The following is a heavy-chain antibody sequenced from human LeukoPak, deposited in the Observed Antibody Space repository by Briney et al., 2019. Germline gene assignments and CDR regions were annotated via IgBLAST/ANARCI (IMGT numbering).Heavy chain of an antibody. V-gene: IGHV1-8*01. CDR1: GYTFTSYD. J-gene: IGHJ4*02. Sequence: GASVKVSCKASGYTFTSYDINWVRQATGQGLEWMGWMNPNSGNTGYAQKFQGRVTMTRNTSISTAYMELSSLRSEDTAVYYCARGRHYDSSGYPSYYFDYWGQGTLVTVSS. CDR2: MNPNSGNT. D-gene: IGHD3-22*01. CDR3: ARGRHYDSSGYPSYYFDY.